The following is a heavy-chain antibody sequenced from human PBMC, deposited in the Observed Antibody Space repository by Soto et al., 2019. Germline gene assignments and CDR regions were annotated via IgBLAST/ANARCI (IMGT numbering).Heavy chain of an antibody. CDR3: ARHRTGTFRIFEENWFDP. V-gene: IGHV4-34*01. CDR1: GGSFSAYY. CDR2: INHSGST. Sequence: PSETLSLTCAVYGGSFSAYYWSWIRQPPGKGPEWIGEINHSGSTDYNPSLETRVTISVDTSKKQFSLKLNSVTAADTAVYYCARHRTGTFRIFEENWFDPWGQGPLVTVFS. J-gene: IGHJ5*02. D-gene: IGHD3-3*01.